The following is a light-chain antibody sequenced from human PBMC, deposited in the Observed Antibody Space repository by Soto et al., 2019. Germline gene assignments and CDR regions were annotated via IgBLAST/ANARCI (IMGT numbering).Light chain of an antibody. CDR1: SGHTTYA. V-gene: IGLV4-69*02. J-gene: IGLJ3*02. Sequence: QPVLTQSPSTSASLGASVKLTCTLTSGHTTYAITWHQQQPEKGPRYLMRVNIDGSHSKGDGIPDRFSGSSSGAERYLTISNLQSEDEADYYCQTWGTGVHWVFGDGTKVTVL. CDR2: VNIDGSH. CDR3: QTWGTGVHWV.